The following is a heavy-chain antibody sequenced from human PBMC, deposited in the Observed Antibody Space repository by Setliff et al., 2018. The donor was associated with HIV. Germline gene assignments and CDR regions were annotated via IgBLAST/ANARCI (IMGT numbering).Heavy chain of an antibody. CDR3: VGGYCSSTTCYDDYYYMDV. CDR2: IFYTGSN. Sequence: SETLSLTCTVSGGSISGHYWGWIRQPPGKGLEWIAYIFYTGSNNYNPSLKSRVTISVDTSKNQFFLKLSSVTAADTAVYYCVGGYCSSTTCYDDYYYMDVWGKGSTVTVSS. D-gene: IGHD2-2*01. CDR1: GGSISGHY. J-gene: IGHJ6*03. V-gene: IGHV4-59*11.